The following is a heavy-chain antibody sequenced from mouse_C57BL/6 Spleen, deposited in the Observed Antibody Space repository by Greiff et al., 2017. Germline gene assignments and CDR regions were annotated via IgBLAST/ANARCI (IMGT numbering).Heavy chain of an antibody. CDR3: ARDYYDYPLDY. Sequence: VQLQESGPGLVKPSQSLSLTCSVTGYSITSGYYWNWIRQFPGNKLEWMGYISYDGSNNYNPSLKNRISITRDTSKNQFFLKLNSVTTEDTATYYCARDYYDYPLDYWGQGTTLTVSS. D-gene: IGHD2-4*01. V-gene: IGHV3-6*01. CDR1: GYSITSGYY. CDR2: ISYDGSN. J-gene: IGHJ2*01.